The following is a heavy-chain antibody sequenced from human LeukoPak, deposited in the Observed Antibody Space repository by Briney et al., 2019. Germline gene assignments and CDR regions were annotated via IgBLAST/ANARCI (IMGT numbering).Heavy chain of an antibody. D-gene: IGHD6-25*01. V-gene: IGHV3-21*01. CDR3: ARDGLAAATLHWCFDL. CDR1: GFTFSTYS. Sequence: GGSLRLSCAASGFTFSTYSINWVRQAPGKGLGWVSSISSSSSYIYYADSVKGRFTISRDNAKNSLSLQMNSLRAEDTAVYYCARDGLAAATLHWCFDLWGRGTLVTVSS. CDR2: ISSSSSYI. J-gene: IGHJ2*01.